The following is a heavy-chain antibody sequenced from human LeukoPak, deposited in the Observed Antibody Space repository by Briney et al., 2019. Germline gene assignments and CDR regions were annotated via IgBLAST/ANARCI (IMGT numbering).Heavy chain of an antibody. J-gene: IGHJ5*02. CDR3: ARDEYYDNSGGVNWFDP. D-gene: IGHD3-22*01. CDR1: GYSISSGCY. Sequence: SETLSLACTVSGYSISSGCYWGWIRQPSGKWLEWIGSIYHSGSTYYNPSLKSRVTISVDTSKNQFSLKLSSVTAADTAVYYCARDEYYDNSGGVNWFDPWGQGTLVTVSS. CDR2: IYHSGST. V-gene: IGHV4-38-2*02.